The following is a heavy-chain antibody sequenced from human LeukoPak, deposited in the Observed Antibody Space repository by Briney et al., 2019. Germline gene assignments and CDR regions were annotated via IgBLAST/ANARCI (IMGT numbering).Heavy chain of an antibody. J-gene: IGHJ4*02. CDR3: ARDRIDATVTTIDFDY. CDR1: GFTFSSYW. V-gene: IGHV3-7*01. Sequence: TGGSLRLSCAASGFTFSSYWMSWVRQAQGKGLEWVANIKQDGSEKYYVDSVKGRFTISRDNAKNSLYLQMNSLRAEDTAVYYCARDRIDATVTTIDFDYWGQGTLVTVSS. D-gene: IGHD4-17*01. CDR2: IKQDGSEK.